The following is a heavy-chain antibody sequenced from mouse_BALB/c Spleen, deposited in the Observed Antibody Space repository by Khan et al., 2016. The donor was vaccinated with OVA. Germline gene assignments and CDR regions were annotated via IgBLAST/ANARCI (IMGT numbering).Heavy chain of an antibody. Sequence: EVKLLESGPDLVKPGASVKISCKASGYSFTLYYLSWVKQSHGESLEWIGRVNPNNGDSAYNQKFKDRATLTVDKSSNTAYMDFRSLTSEDSAVYYCARGYDFFASGGQGTLVTVSA. CDR3: ARGYDFFAS. D-gene: IGHD2-14*01. J-gene: IGHJ3*01. V-gene: IGHV1-26*01. CDR1: GYSFTLYY. CDR2: VNPNNGDS.